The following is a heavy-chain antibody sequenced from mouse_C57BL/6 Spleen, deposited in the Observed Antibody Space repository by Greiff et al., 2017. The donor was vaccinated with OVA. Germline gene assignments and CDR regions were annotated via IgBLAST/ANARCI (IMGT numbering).Heavy chain of an antibody. CDR1: VYSITSGYY. CDR3: AREGSPWALDY. Sequence: EVKLQESGPGLVKPSQSLSLTCSVTVYSITSGYYWNWLRQFPGNTLEWMGYISYDGSNNYNPSLTNRIPITRDTSKNQFFLKLDSVTTEDTATYYCAREGSPWALDYWGQGTSVTVSS. V-gene: IGHV3-6*01. J-gene: IGHJ4*01. CDR2: ISYDGSN.